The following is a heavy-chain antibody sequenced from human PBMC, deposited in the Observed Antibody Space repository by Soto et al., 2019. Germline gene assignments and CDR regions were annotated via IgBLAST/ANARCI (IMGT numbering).Heavy chain of an antibody. D-gene: IGHD3-22*01. V-gene: IGHV3-30*18. CDR2: ISYDGSNK. Sequence: GSLRLSCAASGFTFSSYGMHWVRQAPGKGLEWVAVISYDGSNKYYADSVKGRFTISRDNSKNTLYLQMNSLRAEDTAVYYCAKGNRGSYYYDSSGYKPPFDYWGQGTLVTVSS. J-gene: IGHJ4*02. CDR3: AKGNRGSYYYDSSGYKPPFDY. CDR1: GFTFSSYG.